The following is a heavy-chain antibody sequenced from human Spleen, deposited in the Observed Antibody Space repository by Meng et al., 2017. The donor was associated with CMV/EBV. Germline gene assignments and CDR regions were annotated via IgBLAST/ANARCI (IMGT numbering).Heavy chain of an antibody. D-gene: IGHD6-13*01. CDR2: INPNSGGT. J-gene: IGHJ4*02. Sequence: ASVKVSCKASGYTFMNYGISWLRQAPGQGLEWMGWINPNSGGTNYAQKFQGRVTMTRDTSISTAYMELNRLRSDDTAVYYCARGDSSSWYSVFDYWGQGTLVTVSS. CDR3: ARGDSSSWYSVFDY. V-gene: IGHV1-2*02. CDR1: GYTFMNYG.